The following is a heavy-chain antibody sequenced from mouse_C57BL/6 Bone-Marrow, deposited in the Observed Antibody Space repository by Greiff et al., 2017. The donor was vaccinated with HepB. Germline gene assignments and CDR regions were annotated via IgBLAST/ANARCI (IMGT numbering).Heavy chain of an antibody. CDR3: ARCGPHTFAY. CDR2: IDPGSGNT. V-gene: IGHV1-76*01. D-gene: IGHD3-1*01. CDR1: GYTFTDYY. J-gene: IGHJ3*01. Sequence: QGELQQSGAELVRPGASVKLSCKASGYTFTDYYINWVKQRPGQGLEWIARIDPGSGNTYYNEKFKGKATLTAEKSSSTAYMQLSSLTSEDSAVYFCARCGPHTFAYWGQGTLVTVSA.